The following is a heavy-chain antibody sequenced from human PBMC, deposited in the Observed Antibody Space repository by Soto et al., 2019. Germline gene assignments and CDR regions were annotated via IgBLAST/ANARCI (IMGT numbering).Heavy chain of an antibody. CDR3: ARDSSGYYWFDP. D-gene: IGHD3-22*01. CDR1: GFSISSGYL. Sequence: ETLSLTCAVSGFSISSGYLWGVVRQPPGKGPEWLGSIYHSGTTYYNPSVKGRVTISVDTSKNQFSLKMSSVTAADTAVYYCARDSSGYYWFDPWGQGTLVTV. V-gene: IGHV4-38-2*02. J-gene: IGHJ5*02. CDR2: IYHSGTT.